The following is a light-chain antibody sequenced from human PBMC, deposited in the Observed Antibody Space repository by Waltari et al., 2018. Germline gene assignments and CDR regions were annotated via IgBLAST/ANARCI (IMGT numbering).Light chain of an antibody. V-gene: IGKV2-30*02. CDR2: KVS. Sequence: DVVMTQSPLSLPVTLGQPASISFRSSQSLVHSDGNTYLSWFQQRPGQSPRRLIYKVSNRDSGVPDRFSGSGSGTDFTLKISRVEAEDIASYYCMQGIHWPRSFGQGTKVEIE. CDR3: MQGIHWPRS. J-gene: IGKJ1*01. CDR1: QSLVHSDGNTY.